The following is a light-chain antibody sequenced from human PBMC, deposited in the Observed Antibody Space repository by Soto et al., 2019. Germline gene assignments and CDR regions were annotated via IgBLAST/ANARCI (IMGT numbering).Light chain of an antibody. CDR2: GAS. J-gene: IGKJ3*01. CDR3: QQYNNWPPFT. CDR1: QSVSGN. V-gene: IGKV3-15*01. Sequence: EIVMTQSPATLSVSPGERATLSYRASQSVSGNLAWYQQKPGQAPRLLIYGASTRATGIPARFSGSGSGTEFTLTISSLLSEDFAVYYCQQYNNWPPFTFGPGTKVDIK.